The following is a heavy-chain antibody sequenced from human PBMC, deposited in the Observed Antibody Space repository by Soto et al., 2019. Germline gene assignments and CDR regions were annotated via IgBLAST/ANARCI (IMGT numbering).Heavy chain of an antibody. D-gene: IGHD1-26*01. CDR1: GYTFTGYY. J-gene: IGHJ5*02. CDR3: ARDMHAGFTHYFDP. Sequence: ASVKVSCKASGYTFTGYYMHWVRQAPGQGLEWMGWINSNNGGTNYAQKFQGRVTMTRDTSISTAYMELTSLRSDDTAVYYCARDMHAGFTHYFDPWGLGTLVTVSS. CDR2: INSNNGGT. V-gene: IGHV1-2*02.